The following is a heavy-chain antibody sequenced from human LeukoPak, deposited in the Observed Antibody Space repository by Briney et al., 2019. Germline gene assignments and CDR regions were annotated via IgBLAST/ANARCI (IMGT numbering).Heavy chain of an antibody. D-gene: IGHD1-26*01. J-gene: IGHJ4*02. Sequence: PSETLSLTCTVSGGSISSGGYYWSWIRQPPGKGLEWIGYIYHSGSTYYNPSLKSRVTISVDRSKNQFSLKLSSVTAADTAVYYCARVWPPSEWELRNGAFDIWGQGTLVTVSS. CDR2: IYHSGST. V-gene: IGHV4-30-2*01. CDR1: GGSISSGGYY. CDR3: ARVWPPSEWELRNGAFDI.